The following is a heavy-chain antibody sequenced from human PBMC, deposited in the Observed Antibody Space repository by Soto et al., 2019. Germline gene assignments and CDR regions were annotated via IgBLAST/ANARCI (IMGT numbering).Heavy chain of an antibody. Sequence: QVQLVQSGAELKKTGSSVTVSCRASGDTFSSYAVNWVRQAPGRGLEWMGRIITVLGTTDYAQNFKGRVTITAEKSTKTVYMELSSLRSDYTAVYYCARRRYCGYDCYHKHYYGMDVWGQGTTVTV. J-gene: IGHJ6*02. V-gene: IGHV1-69*08. CDR1: GDTFSSYA. CDR2: IITVLGTT. CDR3: ARRRYCGYDCYHKHYYGMDV. D-gene: IGHD2-21*01.